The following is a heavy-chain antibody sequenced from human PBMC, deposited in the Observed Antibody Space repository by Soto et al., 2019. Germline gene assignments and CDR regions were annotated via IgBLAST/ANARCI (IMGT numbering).Heavy chain of an antibody. V-gene: IGHV4-30-4*01. J-gene: IGHJ6*02. CDR1: GGSISSGDYY. CDR2: INYSGST. Sequence: PSETLSLTCTVSGGSISSGDYYWSWIRQPPGKGLEWIGYINYSGSTYDNPSLKSRVTISVDTSKNQFSLKLSPVTAADTAVYYCARDAYMVRGGNYYYGMDVWGQGTTVTVS. D-gene: IGHD3-10*01. CDR3: ARDAYMVRGGNYYYGMDV.